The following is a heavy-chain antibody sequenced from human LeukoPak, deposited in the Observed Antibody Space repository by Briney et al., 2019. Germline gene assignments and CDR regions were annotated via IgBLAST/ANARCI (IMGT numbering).Heavy chain of an antibody. CDR1: GGSFSGYY. CDR2: INHSGST. CDR3: ARDPRSGYSNRWG. V-gene: IGHV4-34*01. Sequence: SETLSLTCAVYGGSFSGYYWSWIRQPPGKGLEWIGDINHSGSTNYNPSLKSRVTISVDTSKNQFSLKLSSVTAADTAVYYCARDPRSGYSNRWGWGQGTLVTVSS. J-gene: IGHJ4*02. D-gene: IGHD3-22*01.